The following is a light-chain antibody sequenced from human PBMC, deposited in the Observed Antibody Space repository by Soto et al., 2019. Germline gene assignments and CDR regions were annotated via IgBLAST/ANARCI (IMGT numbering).Light chain of an antibody. CDR3: QQYGSSSWT. J-gene: IGKJ1*01. Sequence: EIVLTQSPGTLSLSQGERATLSCRASQSVSSSYLAWYQQKAGQAPRLLIYGASSRATGIPDRFSGSGSGTDFTLTISRLEPEDFAVYYCQQYGSSSWTFGQGTKVEIK. V-gene: IGKV3-20*01. CDR2: GAS. CDR1: QSVSSSY.